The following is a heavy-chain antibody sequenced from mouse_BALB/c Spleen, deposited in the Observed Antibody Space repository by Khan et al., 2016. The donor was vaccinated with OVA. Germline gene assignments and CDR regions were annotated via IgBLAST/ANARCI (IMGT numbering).Heavy chain of an antibody. J-gene: IGHJ3*01. CDR2: IYPGSGTT. D-gene: IGHD2-12*01. CDR1: GYTFTDYV. V-gene: IGHV1-77*01. Sequence: LVESGPELVKPGASVKMSCKASGYTFTDYVITWVEQRTGQGLEWIGEIYPGSGTTYYNEKFKDKATLTADKSSNTAYMQLSSLTSEDSAVYFCARTYDGAWFAYWGQGTLVTASA. CDR3: ARTYDGAWFAY.